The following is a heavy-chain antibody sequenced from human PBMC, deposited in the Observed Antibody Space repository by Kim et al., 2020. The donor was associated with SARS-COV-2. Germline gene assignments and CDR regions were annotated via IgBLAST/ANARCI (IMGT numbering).Heavy chain of an antibody. Sequence: GGSLRLSCAASGFTFSNYWMTWVRQAPGKGLEWVANSKQDGSEKYYVDSVKGRFTISRDNAKNSLYLQMDILRAEDTAVYYCAREWNCAYWGQGTLVTVSS. J-gene: IGHJ4*02. V-gene: IGHV3-7*03. CDR2: SKQDGSEK. CDR3: AREWNCAY. D-gene: IGHD1-7*01. CDR1: GFTFSNYW.